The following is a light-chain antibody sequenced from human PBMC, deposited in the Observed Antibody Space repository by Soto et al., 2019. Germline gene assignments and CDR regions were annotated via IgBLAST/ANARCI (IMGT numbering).Light chain of an antibody. V-gene: IGLV1-47*01. J-gene: IGLJ3*02. CDR1: SSNIGINY. CDR2: RNN. CDR3: AAWDDSLSSPV. Sequence: QSVLTQPPSASGTPGQRVTISCSGSSSNIGINYVYWYQQLPGTALKLLIYRNNQRPSGVPDRFSGSKSGTSASLAISGLRSEDEADYYCAAWDDSLSSPVFGGGTKLTVL.